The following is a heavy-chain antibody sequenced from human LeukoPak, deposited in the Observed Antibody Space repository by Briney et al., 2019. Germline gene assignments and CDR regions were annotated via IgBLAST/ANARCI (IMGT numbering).Heavy chain of an antibody. J-gene: IGHJ4*02. CDR1: GYTFTSYG. CDR2: ISAYNGNT. V-gene: IGHV1-18*01. Sequence: ASVKVSCKASGYTFTSYGISWVRQAPGQGLEWMGWISAYNGNTNYAQKLQGRVTMTTDTSTSTAYMELRSLRSDDTAVYYCMTGSFYYGSGRHDYWGQGTLVTVSS. D-gene: IGHD3-10*01. CDR3: MTGSFYYGSGRHDY.